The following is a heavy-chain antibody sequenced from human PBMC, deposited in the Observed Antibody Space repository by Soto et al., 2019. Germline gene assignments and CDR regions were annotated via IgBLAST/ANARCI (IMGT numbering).Heavy chain of an antibody. Sequence: PGGSLRLSCAASGFTFSSYGMHWVRQAPGKGLEWVAVIWYDGSNKYYADSVKGRFTISRDNSKNTLYLQMNSLRAEDTAVYYCARGPWYYDILTGYYNYGMDVWGQGTTVTVSS. J-gene: IGHJ6*02. V-gene: IGHV3-33*01. CDR3: ARGPWYYDILTGYYNYGMDV. D-gene: IGHD3-9*01. CDR2: IWYDGSNK. CDR1: GFTFSSYG.